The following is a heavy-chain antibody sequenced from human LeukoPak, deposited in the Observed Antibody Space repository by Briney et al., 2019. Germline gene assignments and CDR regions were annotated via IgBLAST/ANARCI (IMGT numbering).Heavy chain of an antibody. CDR3: AKDRERDFDY. V-gene: IGHV3-7*01. CDR1: GFTFSNYW. CDR2: IKPDESEK. D-gene: IGHD1-1*01. Sequence: GGSLRLSCAASGFTFSNYWMTWVRQAPGKGLEWVANIKPDESEKYYVGSVKGRFTISRDNAKNSLYLQMNSLRAEDTAVYYCAKDRERDFDYWGQGTLVTVSS. J-gene: IGHJ4*02.